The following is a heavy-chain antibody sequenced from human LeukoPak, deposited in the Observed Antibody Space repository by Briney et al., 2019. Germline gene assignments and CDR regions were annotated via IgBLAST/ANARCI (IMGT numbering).Heavy chain of an antibody. J-gene: IGHJ6*03. D-gene: IGHD4-11*01. V-gene: IGHV4-4*07. CDR1: GGSISSYY. CDR2: IYTSGST. Sequence: SETVSLTCTVSGGSISSYYWSWIRQPAGKGLEWIGRIYTSGSTNYSPSLKSRVTISVDTSKNQFSLKLSSVTAADTAVYYCATCAASNYCYYYYMDVWGKGTTVTVSS. CDR3: ATCAASNYCYYYYMDV.